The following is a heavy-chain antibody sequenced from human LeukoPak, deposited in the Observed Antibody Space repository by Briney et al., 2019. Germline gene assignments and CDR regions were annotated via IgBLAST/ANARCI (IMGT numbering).Heavy chain of an antibody. CDR1: GGSINSYY. D-gene: IGHD3-9*01. J-gene: IGHJ3*02. V-gene: IGHV4-59*01. Sequence: SETLSLTCTVSGGSINSYYWSWIRQPPGKGLEWIGYLSKSGNTNYSPSLKSRVTIFGDTSKNQFFLKLSSVTAADTAVYYCARARYVNSFYAFDIWGQGTLVTVSS. CDR3: ARARYVNSFYAFDI. CDR2: LSKSGNT.